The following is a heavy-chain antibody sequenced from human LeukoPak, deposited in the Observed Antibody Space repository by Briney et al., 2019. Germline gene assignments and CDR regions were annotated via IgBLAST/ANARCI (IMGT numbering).Heavy chain of an antibody. CDR1: GGTFSSYG. V-gene: IGHV1-69*05. D-gene: IGHD3-22*01. J-gene: IGHJ4*02. Sequence: ASVKVSCKASGGTFSSYGISWVRQAPGQGLEWMGGIVPISGTTNYAQKFQGRVTMTRDTSTSTVYMELSSLRSEDTAVYYCARDGGYYDPSFFDYWGQGTLVTVSS. CDR2: IVPISGTT. CDR3: ARDGGYYDPSFFDY.